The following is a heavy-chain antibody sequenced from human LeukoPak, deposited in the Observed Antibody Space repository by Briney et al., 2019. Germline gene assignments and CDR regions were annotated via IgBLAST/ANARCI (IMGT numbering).Heavy chain of an antibody. CDR1: GYIFTDYY. J-gene: IGHJ4*02. D-gene: IGHD3-16*01. CDR2: INPNSGGT. CDR3: ARVGDAFGGGRYYFDY. Sequence: ASVKVSCKASGYIFTDYYMHWVRQAPGQELGWMGRINPNSGGTNYAQKFQGRVTMTRDTSISTAYTELSSLRSEDMATYYCARVGDAFGGGRYYFDYWGQGTLVTVSS. V-gene: IGHV1/OR15-1*01.